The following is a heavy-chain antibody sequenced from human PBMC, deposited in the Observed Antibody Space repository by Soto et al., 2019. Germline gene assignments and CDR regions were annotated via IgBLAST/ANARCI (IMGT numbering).Heavy chain of an antibody. CDR1: GFTFSTYT. V-gene: IGHV3-23*01. D-gene: IGHD4-4*01. CDR2: VGGSGDGT. J-gene: IGHJ6*02. CDR3: ARVYSNSHSTYYYYGMDV. Sequence: TGRSLRVSCAASGFTFSTYTMTWVRQAPGKGLEWVSSVGGSGDGTYYADSVKGRFTISRDNSKNTRYLQMNSLRAEDTAVYYCARVYSNSHSTYYYYGMDVWGQGTTVTVSS.